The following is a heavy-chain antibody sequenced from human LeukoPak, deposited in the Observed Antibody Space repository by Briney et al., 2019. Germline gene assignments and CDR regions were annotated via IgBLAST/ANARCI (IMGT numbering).Heavy chain of an antibody. V-gene: IGHV1-18*01. CDR2: ISAYNGNT. CDR3: ARVDYYDSSGYYPPEISPPYAFDI. J-gene: IGHJ3*02. D-gene: IGHD3-22*01. CDR1: GYTFTSYG. Sequence: ASVKVSCKASGYTFTSYGISWVRQAPGQGLEWMGWISAYNGNTNYAQKLQGRVTMTTDTSTSTAYMELRSLRSDDTAVYYCARVDYYDSSGYYPPEISPPYAFDIWGQGTMVTVSS.